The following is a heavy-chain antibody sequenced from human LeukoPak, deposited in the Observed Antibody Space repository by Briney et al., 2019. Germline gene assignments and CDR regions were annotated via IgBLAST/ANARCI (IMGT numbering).Heavy chain of an antibody. CDR1: GGSISSYY. J-gene: IGHJ6*03. CDR3: ARASSSWSLYYYYCYMDV. D-gene: IGHD6-13*01. CDR2: IYYSGST. Sequence: SETLSLTCTVSGGSISSYYWSWIRQPPGKGLEWIGYIYYSGSTNYNPSLKSRVTISVDTSKNQFSLKLSSVTAADTAVYYCARASSSWSLYYYYCYMDVWGKGTTVTVSS. V-gene: IGHV4-59*01.